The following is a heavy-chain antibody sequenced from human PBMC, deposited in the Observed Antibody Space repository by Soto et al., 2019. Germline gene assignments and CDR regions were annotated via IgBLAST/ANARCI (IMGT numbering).Heavy chain of an antibody. D-gene: IGHD3-22*01. V-gene: IGHV4-61*01. J-gene: IGHJ3*02. CDR1: GGSVSSGSYY. CDR3: ARDTQYYYDSSGYDAFDI. Sequence: SETLSLTCTVSGGSVSSGSYYWSWIRQPPXKGLEWIGYIYYSGSTNYNPSLKSRVTISVDTSKNQFSLKLSSVTAADTAVYYCARDTQYYYDSSGYDAFDIWGQGTMVTV. CDR2: IYYSGST.